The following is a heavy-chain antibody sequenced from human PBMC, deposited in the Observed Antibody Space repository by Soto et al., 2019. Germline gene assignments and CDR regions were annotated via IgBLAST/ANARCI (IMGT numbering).Heavy chain of an antibody. CDR1: GYTFTSYG. D-gene: IGHD1-1*01. CDR2: ISVLNGDT. CDR3: ARGSGRGYNYFDP. V-gene: IGHV1-18*04. J-gene: IGHJ5*02. Sequence: QVQLVQSGAEVKKPGASVKVSCKASGYTFTSYGISWVRQAPGQGLEWMGWISVLNGDTIYAQNLQGRVTMTTDMSTSTVYMELRSLGSDDTAVYYCARGSGRGYNYFDPWGQGTLVTVSS.